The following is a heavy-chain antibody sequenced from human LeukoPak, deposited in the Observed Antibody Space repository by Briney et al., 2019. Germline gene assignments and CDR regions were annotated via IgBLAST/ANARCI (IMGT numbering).Heavy chain of an antibody. V-gene: IGHV3-30*19. D-gene: IGHD5-24*01. Sequence: GGSLRLSCAASGFTFSSYGMHWVRQAPGKGLEWVAVISYDGSNKYYADSVKGLFTISRDNSKNTLYLQMNSLRAEDTAVYYCASLKMATTEGYWGQGTLVTVSS. J-gene: IGHJ4*02. CDR2: ISYDGSNK. CDR3: ASLKMATTEGY. CDR1: GFTFSSYG.